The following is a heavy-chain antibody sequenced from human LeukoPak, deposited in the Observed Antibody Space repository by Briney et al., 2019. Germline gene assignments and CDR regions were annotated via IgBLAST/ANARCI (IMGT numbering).Heavy chain of an antibody. CDR3: ARYGSATVARFDY. V-gene: IGHV4-59*08. Sequence: SETLSLTCTVSGGSISSYYWSWIRQPPGKGLEWIGYIYYSGRSNYNPSLKSRVTISVDTSKNQSSLNLTSVTAADTGVYYCARYGSATVARFDYWGQGILVTVSS. D-gene: IGHD4-11*01. CDR1: GGSISSYY. J-gene: IGHJ4*02. CDR2: IYYSGRS.